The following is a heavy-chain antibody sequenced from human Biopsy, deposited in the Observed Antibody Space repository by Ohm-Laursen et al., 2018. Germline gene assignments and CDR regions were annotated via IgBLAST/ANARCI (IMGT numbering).Heavy chain of an antibody. CDR1: GNTFASYH. CDR3: SRAGVGSDGTDSYYYGMDV. Sequence: ASVKVSCMASGNTFASYHIPCVRQAPGPGLEWMGVISPSGATTSFSKKFQCRITMTRDSSTGTVYMDLSRMGSEDPAVYYCSRAGVGSDGTDSYYYGMDVWGPGTTVTVSS. V-gene: IGHV1-46*01. D-gene: IGHD5-24*01. CDR2: ISPSGATT. J-gene: IGHJ6*02.